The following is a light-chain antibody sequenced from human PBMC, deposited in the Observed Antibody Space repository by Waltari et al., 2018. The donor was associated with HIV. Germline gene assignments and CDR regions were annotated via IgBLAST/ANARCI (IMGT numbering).Light chain of an antibody. J-gene: IGLJ3*02. Sequence: QSVLTQPPSVSAAPGQKVTISCSGSSSNIGNNYVSWYQQLPGTAPKLLIYYNNKQPSGIPDRVSGSKSGTSATLGITGLQTGDEADYYCGTWDSSLSAVVVGGGTKLTVL. CDR1: SSNIGNNY. V-gene: IGLV1-51*01. CDR2: YNN. CDR3: GTWDSSLSAVV.